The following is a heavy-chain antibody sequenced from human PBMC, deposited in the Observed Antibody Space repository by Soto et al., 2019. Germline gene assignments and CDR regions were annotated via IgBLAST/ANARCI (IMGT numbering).Heavy chain of an antibody. J-gene: IGHJ4*02. D-gene: IGHD6-19*01. Sequence: GGSLRLSCAASGFTFSSYAMHWVRQAPGKGLEWVAVISYDGSNKYYADSVKGRFTISRDNSKNTLYLQMNSLRAEDTAVYYCARAPNYSSGWYGDYFDYWGQGTLVTVSS. V-gene: IGHV3-30-3*01. CDR2: ISYDGSNK. CDR1: GFTFSSYA. CDR3: ARAPNYSSGWYGDYFDY.